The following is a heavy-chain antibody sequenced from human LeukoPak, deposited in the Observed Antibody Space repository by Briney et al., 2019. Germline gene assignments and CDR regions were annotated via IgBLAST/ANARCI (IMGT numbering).Heavy chain of an antibody. V-gene: IGHV3-48*04. CDR2: ISSSGSTI. Sequence: GGSLRLSCAASGFTFSSYGMNWVRQAPGKGLEWVSYISSSGSTIYYADPVKGRFTISRDNAKNSLYLQMNSLRAEDTAVYYCARDMGRAQSDYWGQGTLVTVSS. J-gene: IGHJ4*02. CDR1: GFTFSSYG. D-gene: IGHD3-10*01. CDR3: ARDMGRAQSDY.